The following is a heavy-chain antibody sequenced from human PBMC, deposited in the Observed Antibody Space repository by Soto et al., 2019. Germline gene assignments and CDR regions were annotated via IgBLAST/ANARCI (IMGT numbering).Heavy chain of an antibody. J-gene: IGHJ4*02. CDR1: GGTFSSYT. V-gene: IGHV1-69*08. CDR2: IIPILGIA. Sequence: QVQLVQSGAEVKKPGSSVKVSCKASGGTFSSYTISWVRQAPGQGLEWMGRIIPILGIANYAQKFQGRVPITADKSTGTAYMELSSLRSEDTAVYYCAREEYYYGSGAFFDYWGQGTLVTVSS. D-gene: IGHD3-10*01. CDR3: AREEYYYGSGAFFDY.